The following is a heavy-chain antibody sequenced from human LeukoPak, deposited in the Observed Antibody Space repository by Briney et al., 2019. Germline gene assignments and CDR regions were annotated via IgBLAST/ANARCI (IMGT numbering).Heavy chain of an antibody. V-gene: IGHV1-46*01. CDR3: ARGLPGRDPMALYYYGMDV. CDR2: INPSGGST. Sequence: ASVKVSCKASGNTFTSYYMHWVRQAPGQGLEWMGIINPSGGSTSYAQKFQGRVTMTRDTSTSTVYMELSSLRSEDTAVYYCARGLPGRDPMALYYYGMDVWGQGTTVTVSS. J-gene: IGHJ6*02. CDR1: GNTFTSYY. D-gene: IGHD5-24*01.